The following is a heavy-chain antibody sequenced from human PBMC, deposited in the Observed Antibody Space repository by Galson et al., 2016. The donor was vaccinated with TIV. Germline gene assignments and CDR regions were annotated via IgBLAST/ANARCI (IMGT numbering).Heavy chain of an antibody. V-gene: IGHV1-8*01. J-gene: IGHJ5*02. CDR1: GYTFTNDH. CDR2: MNPDNAKT. CDR3: ARLVSRSWYADWFDP. Sequence: SGAEVKKPGESLRISCKASGYTFTNDHIHWVRQVSGQGPEWVGWMNPDNAKTGFAQKFQGRVAMTRNTSVSTVYMELSKLTSEDTAVYYCARLVSRSWYADWFDPWGQGTLVTVSS. D-gene: IGHD6-13*01.